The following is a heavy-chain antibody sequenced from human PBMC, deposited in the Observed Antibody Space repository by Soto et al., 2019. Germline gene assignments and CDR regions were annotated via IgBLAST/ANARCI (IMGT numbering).Heavy chain of an antibody. CDR3: AKSPVAGTRWFDP. J-gene: IGHJ5*02. D-gene: IGHD6-19*01. CDR1: GGSISSSNW. CDR2: IYHSGST. Sequence: SETLSLTCAVSGGSISSSNWWSWVRQPPGKGLEWIGEIYHSGSTNYNPSLKSRVTISVDKSKNQFSLKLSSVTAADTAVYYCAKSPVAGTRWFDPWGQGTLVTVSS. V-gene: IGHV4-4*02.